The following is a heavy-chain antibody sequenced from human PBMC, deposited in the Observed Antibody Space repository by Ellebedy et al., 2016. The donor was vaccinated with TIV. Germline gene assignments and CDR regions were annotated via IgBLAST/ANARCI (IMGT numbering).Heavy chain of an antibody. D-gene: IGHD3-10*01. V-gene: IGHV3-33*01. J-gene: IGHJ3*02. Sequence: PGGSLRLSCAASGFSFSTHGMHWVRQAPGKGLEWVAHIWFDGGNKDYELSVKGRFTISRDNSKNTLYLQMNSLRAEDTAVYYCARDPSGSGHAAVDIWGHGTMVTVS. CDR1: GFSFSTHG. CDR2: IWFDGGNK. CDR3: ARDPSGSGHAAVDI.